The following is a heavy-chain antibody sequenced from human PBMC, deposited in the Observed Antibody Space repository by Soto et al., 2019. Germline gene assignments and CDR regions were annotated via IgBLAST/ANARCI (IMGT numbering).Heavy chain of an antibody. CDR3: ARVFLEWLLDFSNWFDP. V-gene: IGHV4-38-2*01. Sequence: SETLSLTCVVSGYSISSGYYWGWIRQPPGKGLEWIGSIYHSGSTYYNPSLKSRVTISVDTSKNQFSLKLSSVTAADTAVYYCARVFLEWLLDFSNWFDPWGQGTLVTVS. D-gene: IGHD3-3*01. J-gene: IGHJ5*02. CDR2: IYHSGST. CDR1: GYSISSGYY.